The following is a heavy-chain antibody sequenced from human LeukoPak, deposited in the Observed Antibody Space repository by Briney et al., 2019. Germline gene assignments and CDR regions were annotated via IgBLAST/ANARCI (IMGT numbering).Heavy chain of an antibody. Sequence: ASVKVSCKASGYTFTSYGITWVRQAPGQGLEWMGWINANNGNTNYAQNLQGRVTMTRDTSTSTAYMELRSLRSDDTAVYYCARKPLGSSRYDYWGQGTLVTVSS. CDR3: ARKPLGSSRYDY. CDR2: INANNGNT. CDR1: GYTFTSYG. V-gene: IGHV1-18*01. J-gene: IGHJ4*02. D-gene: IGHD3-10*01.